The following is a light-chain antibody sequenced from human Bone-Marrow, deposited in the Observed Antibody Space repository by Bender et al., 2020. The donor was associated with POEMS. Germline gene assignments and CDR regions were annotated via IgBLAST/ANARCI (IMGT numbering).Light chain of an antibody. CDR2: EVN. CDR3: GAYADSHSFV. Sequence: QSALTQPPSASGSHGQSVTISCTGTSSDFRAFNYVSWYQQYPGKAPKLLIFEVNKRPSGVPDRFSGSKSGNTASLIVSGLQADDEADYYCGAYADSHSFVFGPGTKVTVL. J-gene: IGLJ1*01. V-gene: IGLV2-8*01. CDR1: SSDFRAFNY.